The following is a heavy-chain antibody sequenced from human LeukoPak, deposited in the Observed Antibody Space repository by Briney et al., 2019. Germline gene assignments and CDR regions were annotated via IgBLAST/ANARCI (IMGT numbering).Heavy chain of an antibody. CDR2: IRYDGTDI. V-gene: IGHV3-30*02. J-gene: IGHJ4*02. D-gene: IGHD3-10*01. Sequence: GGSLRLSCAASGFTLTSYWMHWVRQAPGRGPQWVAYIRYDGTDILYADSVKGRFTIFRDNSNNTLFLQMNSLRIEDTAVYYCGSYGSGSFPGYRGQGTLVTVSS. CDR3: GSYGSGSFPGY. CDR1: GFTLTSYW.